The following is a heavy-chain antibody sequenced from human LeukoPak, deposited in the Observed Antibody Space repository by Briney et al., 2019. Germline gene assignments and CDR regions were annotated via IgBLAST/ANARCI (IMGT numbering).Heavy chain of an antibody. D-gene: IGHD3-16*01. V-gene: IGHV3-48*03. CDR3: ARDLYYDYVWGSSSAFDI. CDR1: GLTFSSYE. Sequence: GGSRRPSWAASGLTFSSYERNWVGKVPGKGLRGVYSFGVSGSTIYYADSVKGRFTISRDNAKNSLYLQMNSLRAEDTAVYYCARDLYYDYVWGSSSAFDIWGQGTMVTVSS. CDR2: FGVSGSTI. J-gene: IGHJ3*02.